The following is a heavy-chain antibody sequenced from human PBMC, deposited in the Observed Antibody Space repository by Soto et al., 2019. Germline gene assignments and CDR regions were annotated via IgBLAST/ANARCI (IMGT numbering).Heavy chain of an antibody. D-gene: IGHD3-10*01. V-gene: IGHV4-31*03. CDR3: ARDKYSYGSGKDAMDV. CDR1: GGSISSGGHY. CDR2: IYYSGST. J-gene: IGHJ6*02. Sequence: SETLSLTCTVSGGSISSGGHYWSWIRQHPGKGLEWIGYIYYSGSTYYNPSLKSRVTISVDTSKSQFSLKLSSVTAADTAVYYCARDKYSYGSGKDAMDVWGQGTTVTVS.